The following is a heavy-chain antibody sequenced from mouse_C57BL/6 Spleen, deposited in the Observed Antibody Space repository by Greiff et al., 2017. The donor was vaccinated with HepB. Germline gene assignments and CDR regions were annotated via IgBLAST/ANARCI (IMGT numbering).Heavy chain of an antibody. D-gene: IGHD1-1*01. Sequence: VMLVESGPGLVAPSQSLSITCTVSGFSLTSYGVDWVRQSPGKGLEWLGVIWGVGSTNYNSALKSRLSISKDNSKSQVFLKMNSLQTDDTAMYYCASRVTTVAGFAYWGQGTLVTVSA. CDR2: IWGVGST. CDR1: GFSLTSYG. V-gene: IGHV2-6*01. J-gene: IGHJ3*01. CDR3: ASRVTTVAGFAY.